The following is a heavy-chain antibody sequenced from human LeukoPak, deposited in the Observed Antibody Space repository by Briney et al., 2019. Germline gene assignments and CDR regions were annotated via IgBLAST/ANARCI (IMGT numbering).Heavy chain of an antibody. CDR2: ISYDGSNE. V-gene: IGHV3-30*03. CDR3: ARGKGTSYLSSFDY. CDR1: GFTLSNYV. Sequence: GGSLRLSCATSGFTLSNYVMHWVRQAPGQGLEWVAVISYDGSNEYYADSVKGRFTISRDNSKNTLYLQMNSLRAEDTAVYYCARGKGTSYLSSFDYWGLGTLVTVSS. J-gene: IGHJ4*02. D-gene: IGHD2-2*02.